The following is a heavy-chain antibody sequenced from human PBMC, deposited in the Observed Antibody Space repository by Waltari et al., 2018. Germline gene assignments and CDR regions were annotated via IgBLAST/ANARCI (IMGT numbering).Heavy chain of an antibody. CDR1: GYTLTELS. CDR3: ATGLVVVPAAPID. D-gene: IGHD2-2*01. CDR2: LDPEDGET. Sequence: QVQLVQSGAEVKKPGASVKVSCKVSGYTLTELSMHWVRQAPGKGLEWMGGLDPEDGETIYAQKFQGRVTRTEDKSTDTAYMEMSSLRSEDTAVYYCATGLVVVPAAPIDWGQGTLVTVSS. J-gene: IGHJ4*02. V-gene: IGHV1-24*01.